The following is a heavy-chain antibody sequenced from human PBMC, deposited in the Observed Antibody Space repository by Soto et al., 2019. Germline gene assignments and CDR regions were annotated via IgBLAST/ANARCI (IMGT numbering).Heavy chain of an antibody. CDR3: ARGYTDYDDHSYSVDS. J-gene: IGHJ4*02. CDR1: GGTFSPSL. V-gene: IGHV1-69*01. D-gene: IGHD3-22*01. CDR2: IIPIFGTP. Sequence: QVQLVQSGAEVKKPGSSVKVSCKASGGTFSPSLISWVRQAPGQGLEWMGGIIPIFGTPNYAQKFQGRVTITADESTSTVYMELNSLRSEDTAMYYCARGYTDYDDHSYSVDSWGQGTQVTVSS.